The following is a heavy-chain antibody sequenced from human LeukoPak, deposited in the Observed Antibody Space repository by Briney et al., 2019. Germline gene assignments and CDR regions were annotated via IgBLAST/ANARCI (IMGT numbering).Heavy chain of an antibody. J-gene: IGHJ4*02. CDR3: VARAGGFRHFDY. CDR1: GFIFSNYA. CDR2: ISDSCGKT. D-gene: IGHD3-10*01. V-gene: IGHV3-23*01. Sequence: GGSLRLSCAASGFIFSNYAMSWVRQAPGKGLEWVSGISDSCGKTDSADSVKGRFTISRDNSKGKVYLQMNSLRAEDTAVYYCVARAGGFRHFDYWGQGTLVTVSS.